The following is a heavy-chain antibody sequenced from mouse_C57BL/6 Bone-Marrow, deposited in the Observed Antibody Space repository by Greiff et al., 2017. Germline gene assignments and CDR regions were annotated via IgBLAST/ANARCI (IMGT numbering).Heavy chain of an antibody. CDR2: ISNGGGST. D-gene: IGHD2-4*01. Sequence: EVQRVESGGGLVQPGGSLKLSCAASGFTFSDYYMYWVRQTPEKRLEWVAYISNGGGSTYYPDTVKGRFTISRDNAKNPLYLQMSRLKSEDTAMYYCARQDYGYYFDYWGQGTTLTVSS. J-gene: IGHJ2*01. CDR1: GFTFSDYY. CDR3: ARQDYGYYFDY. V-gene: IGHV5-12*01.